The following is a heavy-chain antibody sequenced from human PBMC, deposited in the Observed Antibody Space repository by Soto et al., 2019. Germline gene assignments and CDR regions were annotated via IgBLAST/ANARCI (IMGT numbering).Heavy chain of an antibody. D-gene: IGHD3-9*01. Sequence: GGSLRLSCAASGFTFSSYSMNWVRQAPGKGLEWVSSISSSSSYIYYADSVKGRFTISRDNAKNSLYLQMNSLRAEDTAVYYCARDPGPEGWGFDWLAWFDPWGQGTLVTVSS. CDR1: GFTFSSYS. V-gene: IGHV3-21*01. CDR2: ISSSSSYI. CDR3: ARDPGPEGWGFDWLAWFDP. J-gene: IGHJ5*02.